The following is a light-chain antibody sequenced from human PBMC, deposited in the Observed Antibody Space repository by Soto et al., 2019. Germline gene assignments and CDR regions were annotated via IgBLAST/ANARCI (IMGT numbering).Light chain of an antibody. CDR2: DVS. J-gene: IGLJ1*01. Sequence: QSVLTQPASVPGSPGQSITISCTGTSSDVGAYSYVSWYQQHPGKAPKLIIYDVSDRPSGISSRFSGSKSDNTASLTISGLQAEDEAEYYCSSYTSSTTYVFGTGTKVTVL. CDR3: SSYTSSTTYV. V-gene: IGLV2-14*01. CDR1: SSDVGAYSY.